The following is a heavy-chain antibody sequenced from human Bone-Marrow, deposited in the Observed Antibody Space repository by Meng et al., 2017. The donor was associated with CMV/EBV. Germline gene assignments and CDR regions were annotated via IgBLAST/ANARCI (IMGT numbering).Heavy chain of an antibody. D-gene: IGHD3-22*01. CDR3: ARDLVSSGYYYPFDY. CDR1: GFTVSSNY. Sequence: GGSLRLSCAASGFTVSSNYMSWVRQAPGKGLEWVSVIYSGGSTYYADSVKGRFTISRDNSKNTLYLQMNSLRAEDTAVYYCARDLVSSGYYYPFDYWGQGTLATVPS. J-gene: IGHJ4*02. CDR2: IYSGGST. V-gene: IGHV3-66*02.